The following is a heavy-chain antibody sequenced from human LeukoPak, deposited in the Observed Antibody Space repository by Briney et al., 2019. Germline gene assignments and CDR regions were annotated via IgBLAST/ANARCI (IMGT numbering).Heavy chain of an antibody. D-gene: IGHD2-21*01. V-gene: IGHV1-58*01. CDR1: GFTFTSSA. Sequence: ASVKVSCKASGFTFTSSAVQWVRQARGQRLEWIGWIVVGSGNTNYAQKFQERVTITRAMSTSTAYMELSSLRSEDTAAYYCAADQAEYCDGDCYNVWGQGTTVTVSS. J-gene: IGHJ6*02. CDR2: IVVGSGNT. CDR3: AADQAEYCDGDCYNV.